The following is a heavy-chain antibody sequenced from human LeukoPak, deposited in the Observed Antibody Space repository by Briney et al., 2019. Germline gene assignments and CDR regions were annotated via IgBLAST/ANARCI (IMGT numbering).Heavy chain of an antibody. J-gene: IGHJ6*03. Sequence: ASVKVSCKASGYTFTGYYMHWVRQAPGQGLEWMGWINPNSGGTNYAQKFQGRVTMTRDTSISTAYMELSRLRPDDTAVYYCARGTIAAAGPYYYYYMDVWGKGTTVTVSS. V-gene: IGHV1-2*02. D-gene: IGHD6-13*01. CDR3: ARGTIAAAGPYYYYYMDV. CDR2: INPNSGGT. CDR1: GYTFTGYY.